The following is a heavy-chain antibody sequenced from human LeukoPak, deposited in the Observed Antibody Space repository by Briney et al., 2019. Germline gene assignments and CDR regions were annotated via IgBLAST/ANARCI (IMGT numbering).Heavy chain of an antibody. Sequence: ASVKVSCKASGYTFTGYYMHWVRQAPGQGLEWMGRINPNSGGTNYAQKFQGRVTMTRDTSISTAYMELSSLRSEDTAVYYCARDGPIVVVPAAIRYYYYMDVWGKGTTVTVSS. D-gene: IGHD2-2*02. J-gene: IGHJ6*03. CDR2: INPNSGGT. V-gene: IGHV1-2*06. CDR3: ARDGPIVVVPAAIRYYYYMDV. CDR1: GYTFTGYY.